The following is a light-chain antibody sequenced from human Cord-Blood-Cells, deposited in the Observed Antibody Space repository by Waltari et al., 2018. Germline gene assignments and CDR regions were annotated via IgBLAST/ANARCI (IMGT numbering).Light chain of an antibody. CDR3: QQYNNWPPWT. CDR2: GAS. CDR1: QSVSSN. V-gene: IGKV3-15*01. J-gene: IGKJ1*01. Sequence: EIVMKQPPATLYVSQWERATLSCRASQSVSSNLAWYQQKPGQAPRLPIYGASTRATGIPARFSGSGSGTEFTLTISSLQSEDFAVYYCQQYNNWPPWTFGQGTKVEIK.